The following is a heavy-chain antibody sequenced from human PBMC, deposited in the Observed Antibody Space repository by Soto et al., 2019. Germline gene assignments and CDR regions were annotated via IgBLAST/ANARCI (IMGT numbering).Heavy chain of an antibody. CDR3: ARGLSVTLFDN. J-gene: IGHJ4*02. Sequence: QVQLQESGPGLVKPSQTLSLTCTVSGGSISTGGYYWTWIRQHPGKGLEWIGYIYYSGSIYYNPSLKSRVTISVDTSKNQFSLKLSSVTAADTAVYYYARGLSVTLFDNWGQGTLVTVSS. CDR2: IYYSGSI. D-gene: IGHD4-17*01. V-gene: IGHV4-31*03. CDR1: GGSISTGGYY.